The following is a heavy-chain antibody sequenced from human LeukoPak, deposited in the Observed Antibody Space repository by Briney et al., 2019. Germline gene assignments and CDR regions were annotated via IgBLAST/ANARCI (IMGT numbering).Heavy chain of an antibody. Sequence: ASVKVSCKTSGYTFTSFGISWVRQAPGQGLEWMGWINAYNGNTNYAQKIQGRVTMTTDTSTSTAYMELNSLRSDDTAVYYCARDPRIVGSTTDWFDPWGQGTLVTVSS. CDR1: GYTFTSFG. J-gene: IGHJ5*02. V-gene: IGHV1-18*01. CDR2: INAYNGNT. D-gene: IGHD1-26*01. CDR3: ARDPRIVGSTTDWFDP.